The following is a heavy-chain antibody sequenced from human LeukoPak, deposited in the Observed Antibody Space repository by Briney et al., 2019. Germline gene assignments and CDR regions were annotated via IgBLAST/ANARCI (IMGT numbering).Heavy chain of an antibody. Sequence: ASVKVSCKASGYTFTGYYMHWVRQAPGQGLEWMGWINPNSGGTNYAQKFQGRVTMTRDTSISTAYMELSRLRSDDTAVYYRARDPIAVAGTGWFDPWGQGTLVTVSS. J-gene: IGHJ5*02. D-gene: IGHD6-19*01. CDR2: INPNSGGT. CDR1: GYTFTGYY. CDR3: ARDPIAVAGTGWFDP. V-gene: IGHV1-2*02.